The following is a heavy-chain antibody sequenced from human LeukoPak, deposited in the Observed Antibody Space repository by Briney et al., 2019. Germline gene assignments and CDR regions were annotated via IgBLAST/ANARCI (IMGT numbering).Heavy chain of an antibody. J-gene: IGHJ3*02. CDR2: ISGSGGTT. CDR1: GFTFSSYA. CDR3: AKALGYRYGPNDAFDI. V-gene: IGHV3-23*01. D-gene: IGHD5-18*01. Sequence: GGSLRLSCAASGFTFSSYAMNWVRQAPGKGLEWVSGISGSGGTTYYADSVTGRFTISRDNSKNTLYLQMNSLRAEDTAVYYCAKALGYRYGPNDAFDIWGQGTMVTVSS.